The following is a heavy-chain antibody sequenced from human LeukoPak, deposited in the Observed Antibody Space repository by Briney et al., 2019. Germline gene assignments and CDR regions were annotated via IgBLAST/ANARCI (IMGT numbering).Heavy chain of an antibody. V-gene: IGHV4-59*01. CDR1: GGSISSYY. CDR2: IYYSGST. Sequence: SETLPLTCTVSGGSISSYYWSWIRQPPGKGLEWIGYIYYSGSTNYNPSLKSRVTISVDTSKNQFSLKLSSVTAADTAVYYCARERYSAFDIWGQGTMVTVSS. D-gene: IGHD3-16*02. J-gene: IGHJ3*02. CDR3: ARERYSAFDI.